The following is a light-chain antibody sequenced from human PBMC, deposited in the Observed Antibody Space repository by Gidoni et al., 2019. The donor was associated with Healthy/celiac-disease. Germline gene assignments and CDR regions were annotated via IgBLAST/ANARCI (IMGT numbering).Light chain of an antibody. CDR2: GNS. V-gene: IGLV1-40*01. J-gene: IGLJ1*01. Sequence: SVLTHPPPVSGAPAPRVTISCTGSSSNIGAGYDVHWYQQLPGTAPKLLIYGNSNRPSGVPDRFSGSKSGTSASLAITGLQAEDEADYYCQSYDSSLSGFYVFGTGTKVTVL. CDR1: SSNIGAGYD. CDR3: QSYDSSLSGFYV.